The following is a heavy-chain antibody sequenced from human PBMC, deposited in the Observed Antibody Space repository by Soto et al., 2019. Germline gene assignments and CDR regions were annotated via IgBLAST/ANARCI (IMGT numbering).Heavy chain of an antibody. Sequence: QLQLQESGSGLVKPSQTLSLTCAVSGGSISSGGYSWSWIRQPPGKGLVWIGYIYHSGSTYYNPSLDSRVAIAVARSKIHYPLNLSSVTAAATAVQWCASGKVVAIDYWGQATPFTFSS. V-gene: IGHV4-30-2*01. D-gene: IGHD2-15*01. CDR3: ASGKVVAIDY. J-gene: IGHJ4*02. CDR1: GGSISSGGYS. CDR2: IYHSGST.